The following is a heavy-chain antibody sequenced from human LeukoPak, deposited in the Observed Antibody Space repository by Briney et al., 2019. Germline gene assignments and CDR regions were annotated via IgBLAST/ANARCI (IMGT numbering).Heavy chain of an antibody. CDR3: ANLYHDFWSGYFEY. J-gene: IGHJ4*02. CDR2: ISGSGGST. Sequence: PGGSLRLSCAASGFTFSSYAMSWVRQAPGKGLEWVSAISGSGGSTYYADSVKGRFTISRDNSKNTLYLQMNSLRAEDTAVYYCANLYHDFWSGYFEYWGQGTLVPVSS. CDR1: GFTFSSYA. V-gene: IGHV3-23*01. D-gene: IGHD3-3*01.